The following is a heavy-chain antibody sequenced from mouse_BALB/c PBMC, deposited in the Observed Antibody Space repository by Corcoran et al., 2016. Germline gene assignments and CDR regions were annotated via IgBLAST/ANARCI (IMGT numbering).Heavy chain of an antibody. J-gene: IGHJ4*01. Sequence: EVQLQQSGPELVKPGASVKMSCKASGYTFTSYVMHWVKQKPGQGLEWIGYINPYNDGTKYNEKFKGKATLTSDKSSSTAYMELSSLTSEDSAFYYGVRLYPGIAMDYWGQGTSVTVSS. CDR2: INPYNDGT. V-gene: IGHV1S136*01. CDR1: GYTFTSYV. CDR3: VRLYPGIAMDY.